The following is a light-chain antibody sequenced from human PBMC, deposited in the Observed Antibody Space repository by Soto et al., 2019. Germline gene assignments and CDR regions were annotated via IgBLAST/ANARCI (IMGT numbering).Light chain of an antibody. J-gene: IGKJ2*01. CDR2: GAS. CDR3: QQFGTSPVT. V-gene: IGKV3-20*01. CDR1: QSVSSSY. Sequence: EIVLTQSPGTLSLSPGERATLSCRASQSVSSSYVAWYQQKPGQAPRLLIFGASSRATGIPDRFSGSGSGTDFTLTISRLEPEDFAVYYCQQFGTSPVTFGQGTNLEIK.